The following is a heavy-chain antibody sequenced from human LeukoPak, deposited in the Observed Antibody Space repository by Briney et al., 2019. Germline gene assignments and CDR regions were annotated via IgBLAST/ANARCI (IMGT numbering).Heavy chain of an antibody. J-gene: IGHJ3*02. V-gene: IGHV1-18*01. CDR3: AXATTVTDAFDI. CDR2: ISAYNGNR. D-gene: IGHD4-17*01. Sequence: GXAVTVXCTASGYTFTIYGISWVGQAPGQGREWMGWISAYNGNRNYAQKLQGRVTITTDTSTSTAYMEMRRLRSDDTAVDYCAXATTVTDAFDIWGQGTMVTVSS. CDR1: GYTFTIYG.